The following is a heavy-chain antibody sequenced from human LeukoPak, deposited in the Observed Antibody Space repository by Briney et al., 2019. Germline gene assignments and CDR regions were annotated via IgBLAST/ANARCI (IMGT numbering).Heavy chain of an antibody. Sequence: ASVQDTCKASGYIFTSYYMHWVRPAPAQGGEWMGLINPSGGTTSYAQKFQGRVTMTRDTSTSTVYKELSSLRSEDTAVYYCARDGGGQLVRNWFDPWGQGTLVTVSS. CDR3: ARDGGGQLVRNWFDP. V-gene: IGHV1-46*01. J-gene: IGHJ5*02. CDR2: INPSGGTT. CDR1: GYIFTSYY. D-gene: IGHD6-6*01.